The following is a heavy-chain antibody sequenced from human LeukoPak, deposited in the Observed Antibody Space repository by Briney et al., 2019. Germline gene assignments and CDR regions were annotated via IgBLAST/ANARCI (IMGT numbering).Heavy chain of an antibody. CDR1: GGTFSSYA. CDR2: IIPIFGTA. D-gene: IGHD2-21*01. J-gene: IGHJ5*02. Sequence: VASVKVSCKAYGGTFSSYAISWVRQAPGQGLEWMGRIIPIFGTANYAQKFQGRVTITTDESTSTAYMELSSLRSEDTAVYYCAARTYSSSAGRKARFWFDPWGQGTLVTVSS. V-gene: IGHV1-69*05. CDR3: AARTYSSSAGRKARFWFDP.